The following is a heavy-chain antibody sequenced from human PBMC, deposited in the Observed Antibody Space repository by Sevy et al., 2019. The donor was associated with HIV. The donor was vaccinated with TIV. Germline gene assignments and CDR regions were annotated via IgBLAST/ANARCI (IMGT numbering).Heavy chain of an antibody. CDR2: INSGSTII. CDR3: ARDGGYSDYGMDL. J-gene: IGHJ6*02. D-gene: IGHD2-15*01. V-gene: IGHV3-48*01. CDR1: GFTFSSYN. Sequence: GGSLRLSCVASGFTFSSYNFNWVRQAPGKGLELISFINSGSTIISHADSVKGRFTISRDSVKKSVYLRMNSLRVEDTAVYYCARDGGYSDYGMDLWGQGTTVTVSS.